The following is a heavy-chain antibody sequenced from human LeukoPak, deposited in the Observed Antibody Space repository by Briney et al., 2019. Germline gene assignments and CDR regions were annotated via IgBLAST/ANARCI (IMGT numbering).Heavy chain of an antibody. J-gene: IGHJ3*02. CDR2: ISSSGGGT. CDR1: GFTFSNYA. V-gene: IGHV3-23*01. Sequence: GGSLRLSCAASGFTFSNYAMSWVRQAPGKGLEWVSGISSSGGGTYYADSVRGRFTISRDNSNTLYLQMNSLRAEDTAIYYCAKDRGYCSGGSCYPHHDGFDIWGQGTLVTVSS. CDR3: AKDRGYCSGGSCYPHHDGFDI. D-gene: IGHD2-15*01.